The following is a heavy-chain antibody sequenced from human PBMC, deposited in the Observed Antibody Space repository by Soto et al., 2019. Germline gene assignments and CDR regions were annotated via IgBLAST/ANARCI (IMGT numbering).Heavy chain of an antibody. J-gene: IGHJ4*02. Sequence: QVQLVQSGAEVKKPGSSVKVSCKASGGTFSSYTISWVRQAPGQGLEWMGRIIPILGIANYAQKFQGRVTITADKSTSTAYMALSSLRSEDTAVYYCARGILAYCGGDCYSWGQGTLVTVSS. CDR2: IIPILGIA. CDR3: ARGILAYCGGDCYS. D-gene: IGHD2-21*02. CDR1: GGTFSSYT. V-gene: IGHV1-69*02.